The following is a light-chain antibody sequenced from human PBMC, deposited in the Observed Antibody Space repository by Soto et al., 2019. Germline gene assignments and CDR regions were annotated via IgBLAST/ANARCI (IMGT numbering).Light chain of an antibody. J-gene: IGKJ1*01. CDR2: KAS. CDR3: QQYNTYPWT. Sequence: DIQMTQSPSTLSASVGDRVTIICRASQSISDWLAWYQQKPGKAPNLLIYKASNLESGVPSRFSGSGSGTEFTLTISSLQPDDFATYYCQQYNTYPWTFGQGTKVDIK. V-gene: IGKV1-5*03. CDR1: QSISDW.